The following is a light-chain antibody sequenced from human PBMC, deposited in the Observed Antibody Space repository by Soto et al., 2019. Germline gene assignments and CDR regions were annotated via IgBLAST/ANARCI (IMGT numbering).Light chain of an antibody. CDR3: NSYTSRSTYV. V-gene: IGLV2-14*01. CDR2: DVS. CDR1: SSDVGGYNY. Sequence: QSALTQPASVSGSPGQSITISCTGTSSDVGGYNYVYWYQQHPGQAPKLMIYDVSNRPSGVSNRFSGSKSGNTASLTISGLQAEDAADYYCNSYTSRSTYVFGTGTKLTVL. J-gene: IGLJ1*01.